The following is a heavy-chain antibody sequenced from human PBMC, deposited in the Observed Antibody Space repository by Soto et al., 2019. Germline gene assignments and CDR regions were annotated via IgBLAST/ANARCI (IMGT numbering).Heavy chain of an antibody. CDR1: GGTFSSYA. Sequence: QVQLVQSGAEVKKPGSSVKVSCKASGGTFSSYAISWVRQAPGQGLEWMGGIIPIFGTANYAQKFQGRVTITADESTSTAYMELSSPRSEDTAVYYCARVPVRGWYEGLWYFDLWGRGTLVTVSS. V-gene: IGHV1-69*12. CDR2: IIPIFGTA. D-gene: IGHD6-19*01. J-gene: IGHJ2*01. CDR3: ARVPVRGWYEGLWYFDL.